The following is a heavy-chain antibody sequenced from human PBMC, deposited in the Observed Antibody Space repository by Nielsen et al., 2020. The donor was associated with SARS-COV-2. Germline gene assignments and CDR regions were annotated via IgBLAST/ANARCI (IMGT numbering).Heavy chain of an antibody. CDR2: IYYSGST. CDR1: GGSISSSSYY. Sequence: SETLSLTCTVSGGSISSSSYYWGWIRQPPGKGLEWIGSIYYSGSTNYNPSLKSRVTISVDTSKNQFSLKLSSVTAADTAVYYCARLGLEPSYYYYYGMDVWGQGTTVTVSS. V-gene: IGHV4-39*07. J-gene: IGHJ6*02. CDR3: ARLGLEPSYYYYYGMDV. D-gene: IGHD1-1*01.